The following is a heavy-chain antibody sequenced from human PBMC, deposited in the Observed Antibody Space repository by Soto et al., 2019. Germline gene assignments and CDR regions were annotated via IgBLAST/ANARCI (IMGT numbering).Heavy chain of an antibody. J-gene: IGHJ4*02. CDR3: ATAGSYRFDH. Sequence: GGSLRLPCAASGFTFINYWIHWVRQAPGEGLVWVSRINPDATTINYADSVKGRFTVSRDNAKNTLYLQMNSLRAEDTAVYYCATAGSYRFDHWGQGTLVTVSS. CDR1: GFTFINYW. D-gene: IGHD3-10*01. V-gene: IGHV3-74*01. CDR2: INPDATTI.